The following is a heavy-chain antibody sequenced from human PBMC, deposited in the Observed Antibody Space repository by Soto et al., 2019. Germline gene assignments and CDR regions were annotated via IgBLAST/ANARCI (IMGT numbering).Heavy chain of an antibody. Sequence: QVQLVQSGPEVKKPGASVKVSCKTSGYTFTSYGIAWVRQAPGQGLEWMGWISTYKGNTNYAQKFQGRVTLTTDTPTSTAEMELRSLRSDDTAVYYCATRSPAFDYWGQGTLVTVSS. CDR2: ISTYKGNT. V-gene: IGHV1-18*01. CDR3: ATRSPAFDY. J-gene: IGHJ4*02. CDR1: GYTFTSYG.